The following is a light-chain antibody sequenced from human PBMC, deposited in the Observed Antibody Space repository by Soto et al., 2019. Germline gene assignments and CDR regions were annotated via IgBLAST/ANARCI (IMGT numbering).Light chain of an antibody. Sequence: DIQMTQSPSTLSGSVGDRVTITCRASQTISSWLAWYQQKPGKAPNLLIYAAYTLQSGVPSRFSGSGSGTEFSLTITSLQLEDFATYYCQYLNGAPTITFGQGTRLEIK. J-gene: IGKJ5*01. V-gene: IGKV1-5*01. CDR1: QTISSW. CDR2: AAY. CDR3: QYLNGAPTIT.